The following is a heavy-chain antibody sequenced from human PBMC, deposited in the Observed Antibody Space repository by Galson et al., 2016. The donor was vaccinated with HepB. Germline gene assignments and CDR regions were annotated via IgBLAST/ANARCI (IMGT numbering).Heavy chain of an antibody. D-gene: IGHD6-13*01. V-gene: IGHV3-9*01. Sequence: SLRLSCAASGFTFDGYAMHWVRQAPGKGLEWVSTISWNSGTIHYMDSVKGRFTTSRDNAKNSLYLQMDGLKTEDTALYYCAKDMSAGAAASGCFDCWGQGTLVTVSS. J-gene: IGHJ4*02. CDR1: GFTFDGYA. CDR3: AKDMSAGAAASGCFDC. CDR2: ISWNSGTI.